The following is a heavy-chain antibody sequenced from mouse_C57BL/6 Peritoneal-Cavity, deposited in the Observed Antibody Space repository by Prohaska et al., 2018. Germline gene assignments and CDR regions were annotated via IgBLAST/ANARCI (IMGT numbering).Heavy chain of an antibody. V-gene: IGHV1-18*01. Sequence: HGKSLEWIGDINPNNGGTIYNQKFKGKATLTVDKSSSTAYMELRSLTSEDTAVYYCARSGTGFAYWGQGTLVTVSA. CDR2: INPNNGGT. D-gene: IGHD3-3*01. CDR3: ARSGTGFAY. J-gene: IGHJ3*01.